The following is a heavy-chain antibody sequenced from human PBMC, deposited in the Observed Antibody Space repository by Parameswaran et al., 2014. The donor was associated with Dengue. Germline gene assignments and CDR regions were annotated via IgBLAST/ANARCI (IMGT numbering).Heavy chain of an antibody. CDR1: GGSFSGYY. CDR3: ASSMYYDSSGLGRIEKYFQH. CDR2: INHSGST. D-gene: IGHD3-22*01. J-gene: IGHJ1*01. V-gene: IGHV4-34*01. Sequence: ASETLSLTCAVYGGSFSGYYWSWIRQPPGKGLEWIGEINHSGSTNYNPSLKSRVTISVDTSKNQFSLKLSSVTAADTAVYYCASSMYYDSSGLGRIEKYFQHWGQGTLVTVSS.